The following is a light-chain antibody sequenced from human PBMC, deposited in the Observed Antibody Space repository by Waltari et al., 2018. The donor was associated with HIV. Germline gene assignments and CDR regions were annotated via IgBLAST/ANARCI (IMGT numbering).Light chain of an antibody. V-gene: IGLV3-21*04. J-gene: IGLJ3*02. CDR2: YAS. Sequence: SSVLTQPPSVSVAPGKTARSTCGGNNIGSKSVHWYQQKPGQAPVLVIYYASDRPSGIPGRFSGSNSGNTATLTISRGEAGDEADYYCQVWDSSSDLSWVFGGGTKLTVL. CDR1: NIGSKS. CDR3: QVWDSSSDLSWV.